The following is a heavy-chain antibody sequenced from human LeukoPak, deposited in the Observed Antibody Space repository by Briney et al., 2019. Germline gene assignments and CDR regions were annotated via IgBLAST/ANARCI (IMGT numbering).Heavy chain of an antibody. J-gene: IGHJ4*02. CDR3: ARGKEYCSGGSCYYGPTDY. CDR2: INHSGST. D-gene: IGHD2-15*01. V-gene: IGHV4-34*01. CDR1: GGSFSGYY. Sequence: SETLSLTCAVYGGSFSGYYWSWIRQPPGKGLEWIGEINHSGSTNYNPSLKSRVTISVDTSKNQFSLKLSSVTAADTAVYYCARGKEYCSGGSCYYGPTDYWGQGTPVTVSS.